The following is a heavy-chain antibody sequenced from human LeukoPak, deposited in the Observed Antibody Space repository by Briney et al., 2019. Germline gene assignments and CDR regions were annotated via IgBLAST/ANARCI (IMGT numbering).Heavy chain of an antibody. V-gene: IGHV1-69*13. CDR2: IIPIFGTA. D-gene: IGHD3-10*01. Sequence: ASVKVSCKASGGTFSSYAISWVRQAPGQGLEWMGGIIPIFGTASYAQKFQGRVTITADESMSTAYMELSSLRSEDTAVYYCARESITMVRGVTDAFDIWGQGTMVTVSS. CDR3: ARESITMVRGVTDAFDI. CDR1: GGTFSSYA. J-gene: IGHJ3*02.